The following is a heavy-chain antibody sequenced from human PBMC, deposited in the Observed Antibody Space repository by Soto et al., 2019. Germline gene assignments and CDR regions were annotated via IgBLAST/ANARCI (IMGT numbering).Heavy chain of an antibody. CDR2: ISGSGGST. V-gene: IGHV3-23*01. CDR1: GFTFSSYA. CDR3: AKDRFYDFGSGYGTYNWFDP. J-gene: IGHJ5*02. Sequence: LRLSCAASGFTFSSYAMSWVRQAPGKGLEWVSAISGSGGSTYYADSVKGRFTISRDNSKNTLYLQMNSLRAEDTAVYYCAKDRFYDFGSGYGTYNWFDPWGQGTLVTVSS. D-gene: IGHD3-3*01.